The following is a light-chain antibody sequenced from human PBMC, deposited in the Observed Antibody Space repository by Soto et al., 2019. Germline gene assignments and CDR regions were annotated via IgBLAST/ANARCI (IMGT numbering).Light chain of an antibody. CDR1: SIDVGGYNY. J-gene: IGLJ1*01. V-gene: IGLV2-8*01. CDR2: EVS. Sequence: QSVLNQPPSASGSPGQSVTISCTGNSIDVGGYNYVSWYQQHPGKAPKLMIYEVSKRPSGVPDRFSGSKSGNTASLTVSGLQAEDEADYYCSSFAGSVYVFGTGTKVPVL. CDR3: SSFAGSVYV.